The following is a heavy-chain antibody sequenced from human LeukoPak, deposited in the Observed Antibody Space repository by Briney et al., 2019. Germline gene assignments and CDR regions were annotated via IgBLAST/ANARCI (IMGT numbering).Heavy chain of an antibody. J-gene: IGHJ6*02. CDR2: IYYSGST. D-gene: IGHD1-14*01. V-gene: IGHV4-59*08. Sequence: SSETLSLTCTVSGGSISSYYWSWIRQPPGKGLEWIGYIYYSGSTNYNPSLKSRVTISVDTSKNQFSLKLSSVTAADTAVYYCARLGTTYYYYGTDVWGQGTTVTVSS. CDR3: ARLGTTYYYYGTDV. CDR1: GGSISSYY.